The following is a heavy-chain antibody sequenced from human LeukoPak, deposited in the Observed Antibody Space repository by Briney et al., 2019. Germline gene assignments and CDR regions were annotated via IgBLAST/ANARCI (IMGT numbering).Heavy chain of an antibody. Sequence: SVKVSCKASGGTFSSYAISWVRQAPGQGLEWMGGIIPIFGTANYAQKFQGRVTITADESTSTAYMELSSLRSDDTAVYYCARNYCSGGNCYYNWFDPWGQGTLVTVSS. CDR2: IIPIFGTA. J-gene: IGHJ5*02. V-gene: IGHV1-69*13. CDR3: ARNYCSGGNCYYNWFDP. CDR1: GGTFSSYA. D-gene: IGHD2-15*01.